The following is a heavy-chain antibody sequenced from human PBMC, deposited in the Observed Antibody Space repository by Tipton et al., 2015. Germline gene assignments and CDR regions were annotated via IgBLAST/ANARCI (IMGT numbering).Heavy chain of an antibody. V-gene: IGHV4-38-2*02. CDR1: GYSISSGYY. Sequence: TLSLTCDVSGYSISSGYYWGWIRQPPGKGLEWIGSIFHRGDTNYNPSLKSRVTISLDTSKNQFSLKLSSVTAADTAVYYCARDAGRYYDSSGLSWYFDLWGRGTLVTVSS. D-gene: IGHD3-22*01. J-gene: IGHJ2*01. CDR3: ARDAGRYYDSSGLSWYFDL. CDR2: IFHRGDT.